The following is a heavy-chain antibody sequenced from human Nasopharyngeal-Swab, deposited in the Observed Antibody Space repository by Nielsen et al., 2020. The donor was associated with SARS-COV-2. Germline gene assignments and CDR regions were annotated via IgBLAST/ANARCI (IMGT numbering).Heavy chain of an antibody. D-gene: IGHD2-2*01. CDR1: GYTFTSYY. CDR3: ARDVYCSSTSCYNTFDY. J-gene: IGHJ4*02. Sequence: ASVKVSCKASGYTFTSYYMHWVRQAPGQGLEWMGWISAYNGNTNYAQKLQGRVTMTTDTSTSTAYMELRSLRSDDTAVYYCARDVYCSSTSCYNTFDYWGQGTLVTVSS. V-gene: IGHV1-18*04. CDR2: ISAYNGNT.